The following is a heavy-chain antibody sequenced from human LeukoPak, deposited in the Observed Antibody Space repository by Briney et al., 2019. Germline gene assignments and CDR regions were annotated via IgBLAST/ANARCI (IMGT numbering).Heavy chain of an antibody. CDR1: GYTFTGYY. Sequence: ASVKVSCKASGYTFTGYYMHWVRQAPGQGREWMGWINPNSGGTNYAQKFQGRVTMTRDTSISTAYMELSRLRSDDTAVYYCARGTVLRYFDWLLIFDCWGQGTLVTVSS. CDR2: INPNSGGT. J-gene: IGHJ4*02. D-gene: IGHD3-9*01. CDR3: ARGTVLRYFDWLLIFDC. V-gene: IGHV1-2*02.